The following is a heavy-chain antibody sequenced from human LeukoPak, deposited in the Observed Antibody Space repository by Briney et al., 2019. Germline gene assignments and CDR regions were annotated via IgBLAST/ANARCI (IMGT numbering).Heavy chain of an antibody. CDR3: ARSLYSGSQEGDY. Sequence: ASVKVSCKASGYTFTSYDINWVRQATGQGLEWMGWMNPNSGNTGYAQKFQGRVTMTRNTSISTAYMELSRLRSDDTAVYYCARSLYSGSQEGDYWGQGTLVTVSS. CDR1: GYTFTSYD. V-gene: IGHV1-8*01. J-gene: IGHJ4*02. D-gene: IGHD1-26*01. CDR2: MNPNSGNT.